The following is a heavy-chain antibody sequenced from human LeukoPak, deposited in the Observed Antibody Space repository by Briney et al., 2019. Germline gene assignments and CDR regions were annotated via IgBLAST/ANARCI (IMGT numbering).Heavy chain of an antibody. D-gene: IGHD3-22*01. Sequence: GASVKVSCKASGYTFTGYYMHWVRQAPGQGREWMGWINPNSGGTNYAQKFQGRVTMTRDTSISTAYMELSRLRSVDTAVYYCARGSGSYYYDSSGYCDYWGQGTLVTVSS. CDR1: GYTFTGYY. V-gene: IGHV1-2*02. CDR2: INPNSGGT. J-gene: IGHJ4*02. CDR3: ARGSGSYYYDSSGYCDY.